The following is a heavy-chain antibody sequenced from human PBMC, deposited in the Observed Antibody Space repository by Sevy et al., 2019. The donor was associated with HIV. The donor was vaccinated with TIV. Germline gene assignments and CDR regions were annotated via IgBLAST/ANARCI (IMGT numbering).Heavy chain of an antibody. J-gene: IGHJ3*02. CDR1: GFPFSSYA. CDR3: TKDRAAMVGDAFDI. D-gene: IGHD5-18*01. CDR2: IGGSGVST. V-gene: IGHV3-23*01. Sequence: WSLRLSCAASGFPFSSYAMSWLRQATGKGLQLVSAIGGSGVSTYYADSVKGRFTSSRGNSKNTLYLQMNSLRDEDTAVYYWTKDRAAMVGDAFDILGQGTMVTVSS.